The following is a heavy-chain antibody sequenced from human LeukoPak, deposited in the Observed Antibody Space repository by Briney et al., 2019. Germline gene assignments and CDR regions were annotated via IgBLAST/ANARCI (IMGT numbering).Heavy chain of an antibody. V-gene: IGHV4-59*01. CDR3: ARGGPYGIAAFGP. D-gene: IGHD6-13*01. CDR2: IYYSGST. Sequence: SETLSLTCTVSGGSISSYYWSWIRQPPGKGLEWIGYIYYSGSTNYNPSLKSRVTISVDTSKNQFSLKLSSVTAADTAVYYCARGGPYGIAAFGPWGQGTLVTVSS. J-gene: IGHJ5*02. CDR1: GGSISSYY.